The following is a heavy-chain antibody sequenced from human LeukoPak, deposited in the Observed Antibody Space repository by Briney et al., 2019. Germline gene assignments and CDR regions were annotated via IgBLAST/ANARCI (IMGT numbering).Heavy chain of an antibody. CDR1: GGTFSSYA. Sequence: GSSVKVSCKASGGTFSSYAISWVRQAPGQGLEWMGGIIPIFGTANYAQKFQGRVTITTDESTSTAHMELSSLRSEDTAVYYCARIVDPYYYTDVWGKGTTVTVSS. D-gene: IGHD3-22*01. V-gene: IGHV1-69*05. J-gene: IGHJ6*03. CDR3: ARIVDPYYYTDV. CDR2: IIPIFGTA.